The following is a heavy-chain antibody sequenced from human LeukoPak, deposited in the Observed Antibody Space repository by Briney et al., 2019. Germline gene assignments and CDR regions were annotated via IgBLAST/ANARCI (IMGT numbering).Heavy chain of an antibody. CDR1: GYTFTSYA. J-gene: IGHJ4*02. CDR2: INAGNGNT. Sequence: ASVKVSCKASGYTFTSYAMHWVRQAPGQRLEWMGWINAGNGNTKYSQKFQGRVTNTRDTSASTAYMELSSLRSEDTAVYYCARRASIAAEIDYWGQGTLVTVSS. D-gene: IGHD6-13*01. CDR3: ARRASIAAEIDY. V-gene: IGHV1-3*01.